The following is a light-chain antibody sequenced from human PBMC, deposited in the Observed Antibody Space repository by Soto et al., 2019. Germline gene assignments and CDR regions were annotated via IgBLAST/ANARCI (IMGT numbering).Light chain of an antibody. Sequence: DIEMTQSPSSLSASEGDRVTITCRASENIARYLNWYQQRPGKAPELLISAASSLQSGVPSRFSGGGSGTDFTLTISSLQPEDFATYYCQQSYSNPRTFGQGTKVDIK. CDR3: QQSYSNPRT. CDR1: ENIARY. J-gene: IGKJ1*01. V-gene: IGKV1-39*01. CDR2: AAS.